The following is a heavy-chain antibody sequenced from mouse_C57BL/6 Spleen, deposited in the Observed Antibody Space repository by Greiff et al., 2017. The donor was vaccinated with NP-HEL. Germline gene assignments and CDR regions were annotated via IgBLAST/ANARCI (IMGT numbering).Heavy chain of an antibody. CDR2: TFYSGTT. J-gene: IGHJ4*01. D-gene: IGHD3-3*01. Sequence: FPGNKLEYIGYTFYSGTTYYNPSLESRTYITRDTSKNQFSLKLSSVTTEDTATYYCARGLGYAMDYWGQGTSVTVSS. V-gene: IGHV3-3*01. CDR3: ARGLGYAMDY.